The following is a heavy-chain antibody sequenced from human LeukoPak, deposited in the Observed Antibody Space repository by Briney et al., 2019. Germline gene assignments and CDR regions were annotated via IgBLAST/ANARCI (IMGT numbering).Heavy chain of an antibody. J-gene: IGHJ6*02. CDR1: GGSISSGGYS. Sequence: PSQTLSLTCAVSGGSISSGGYSWSWIRQPPGKGLEWIGYIYYSGSTNYNPSLKSRVTISVDTSKNQFSLKLSSVTAADTAVYYCARGPYGMDVWGQGTTVTVSS. CDR2: IYYSGST. V-gene: IGHV4-61*08. CDR3: ARGPYGMDV.